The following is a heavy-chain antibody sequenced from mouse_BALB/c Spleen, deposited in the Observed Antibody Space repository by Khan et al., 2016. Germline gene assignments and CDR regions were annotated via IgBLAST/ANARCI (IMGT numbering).Heavy chain of an antibody. V-gene: IGHV3-6*02. CDR1: AYSITSGYY. J-gene: IGHJ4*01. CDR3: ARYYGSSYGWAMDY. CDR2: ISYDGSN. Sequence: EVQLQESGPVLVKPSQSLSLTCSVTAYSITSGYYWNWLRQFPGNKLEWMAYISYDGSNNSNPSLQNRISITRDTIKNQFFLKMNSVNTEDTVTYDCARYYGSSYGWAMDYWGQGTSVTV. D-gene: IGHD1-1*01.